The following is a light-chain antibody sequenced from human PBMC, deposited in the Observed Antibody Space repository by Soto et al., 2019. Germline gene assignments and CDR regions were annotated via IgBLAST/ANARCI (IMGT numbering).Light chain of an antibody. CDR1: KIERKN. J-gene: IGLJ1*01. CDR2: DDS. Sequence: SYELTQSLSVSVALGQTARITCGGYKIERKNVHWYQQRPGQAPVLVVYDDSDRPSGIPERFSGSNSGNTATLTISRVEAGDEADYYCQVWDSSSDHPYVFGTGTKLTVL. CDR3: QVWDSSSDHPYV. V-gene: IGLV3-21*02.